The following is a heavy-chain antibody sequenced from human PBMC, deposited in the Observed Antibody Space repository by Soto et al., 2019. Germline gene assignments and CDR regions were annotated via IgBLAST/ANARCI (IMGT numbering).Heavy chain of an antibody. CDR2: ISGSGDNT. CDR1: GFSFSDYA. Sequence: PGGSLRLSCQASGFSFSDYAMTWVRKARGKGLEWVSVISGSGDNTFSAASVEGRFAISTDNAKTVLYLQMNSLRADDPAVYFCAKGRPIPAYGGDVPFDYWGRGTPGNGS. V-gene: IGHV3-23*01. D-gene: IGHD3-10*01. J-gene: IGHJ4*01. CDR3: AKGRPIPAYGGDVPFDY.